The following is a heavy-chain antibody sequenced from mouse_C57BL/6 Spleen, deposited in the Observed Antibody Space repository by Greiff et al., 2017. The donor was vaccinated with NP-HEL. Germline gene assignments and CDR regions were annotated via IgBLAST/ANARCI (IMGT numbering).Heavy chain of an antibody. CDR1: GYTFTSYW. CDR3: ARLGYDYDEDFDY. Sequence: VQLQQPGAELVRPGSSVKLSCKASGYTFTSYWMDWVKQRPGQGLEWIGNIYPSDSETHYNQKFKDKATLTVDKSSSTAYMQLSSLTSEDSAVYYCARLGYDYDEDFDYWGQGTTLTVSS. CDR2: IYPSDSET. D-gene: IGHD2-4*01. V-gene: IGHV1-61*01. J-gene: IGHJ2*01.